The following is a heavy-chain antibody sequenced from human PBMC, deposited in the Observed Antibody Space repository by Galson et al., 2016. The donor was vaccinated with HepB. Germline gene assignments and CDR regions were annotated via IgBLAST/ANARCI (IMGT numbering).Heavy chain of an antibody. CDR1: GGSFSGYY. V-gene: IGHV4-34*01. J-gene: IGHJ2*01. CDR2: INHSGST. CDR3: ARQGPQYGYFDL. Sequence: SETLSLTCAVYGGSFSGYYWSWIRQPPGKGLEWIGEINHSGSTNYNPSLKSRVTISVDTSKNQFSLKLSSVTAADTAVYYCARQGPQYGYFDLWAVAPWSLSPQ.